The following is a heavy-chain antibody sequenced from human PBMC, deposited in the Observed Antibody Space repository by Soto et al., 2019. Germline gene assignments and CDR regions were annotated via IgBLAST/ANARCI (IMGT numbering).Heavy chain of an antibody. CDR3: ARGVITFGGVIVGFDY. V-gene: IGHV6-1*01. CDR1: GDSVSSNSAA. J-gene: IGHJ4*02. CDR2: TYYRSKWYN. D-gene: IGHD3-16*02. Sequence: LSLTCAITGDSVSSNSAAWNWIRQSPSRGLEWLGRTYYRSKWYNDYAVSVKSRITINPDTSKNQFSLQLNSVTPEDTAVYYCARGVITFGGVIVGFDYWGQGTLVTVSS.